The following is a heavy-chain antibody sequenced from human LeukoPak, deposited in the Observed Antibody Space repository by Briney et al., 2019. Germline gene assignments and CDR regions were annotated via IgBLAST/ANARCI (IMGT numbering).Heavy chain of an antibody. CDR1: GGSFSGYY. J-gene: IGHJ4*01. Sequence: SETLSPTCAVYGGSFSGYYWGWIRQPPGKGLEWIGSIYHSGSTYYNPSLKSRVTISVDTSKNQFSLKLSSVTAADTAVYYRAREGVVPAAVFDYWGQGTLVTVSS. CDR2: IYHSGST. D-gene: IGHD2-2*01. V-gene: IGHV4-34*01. CDR3: AREGVVPAAVFDY.